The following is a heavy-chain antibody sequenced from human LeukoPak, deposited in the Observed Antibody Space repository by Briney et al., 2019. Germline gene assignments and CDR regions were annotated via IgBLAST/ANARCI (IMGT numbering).Heavy chain of an antibody. CDR1: GGSISSGGYY. D-gene: IGHD4-17*01. V-gene: IGHV4-31*03. J-gene: IGHJ4*02. Sequence: SETLSLTCTVSGGSISSGGYYWSWIRQHPGKGLEWIGYIYYSGSTYYNPSLKSRVTISVDTSKNQFSLKLSSVTAADTAVYYCASASYDYGDYLDYWGQGTMVTVSS. CDR2: IYYSGST. CDR3: ASASYDYGDYLDY.